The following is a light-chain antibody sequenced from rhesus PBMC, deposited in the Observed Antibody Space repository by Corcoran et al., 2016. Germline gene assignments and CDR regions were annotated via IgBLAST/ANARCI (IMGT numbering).Light chain of an antibody. J-gene: IGKJ1*01. V-gene: IGKV1-25*01. Sequence: DIQMTQSPSSLSASVGDRVTITCRASQGITNDLAWYQQRPGETPKLLIYEASILQSGIPSRFSGSISGTDFTLTISSLPSEDFATYYCQHYYTTPWTFGPGTKVEIK. CDR2: EAS. CDR3: QHYYTTPWT. CDR1: QGITND.